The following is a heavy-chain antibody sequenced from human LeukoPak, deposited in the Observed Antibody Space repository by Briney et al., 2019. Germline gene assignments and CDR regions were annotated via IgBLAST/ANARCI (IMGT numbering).Heavy chain of an antibody. Sequence: SETLSLTCTVSGGSISSYYWSWIRQPPGKGLEWIGYIYYSGSTNYNPSLKSRVTISVDTSKNQFSLKLSSETAADTAVYYCARDYDSSGYLGYWGQGTLVTVSS. J-gene: IGHJ4*02. CDR1: GGSISSYY. V-gene: IGHV4-59*01. CDR2: IYYSGST. D-gene: IGHD3-22*01. CDR3: ARDYDSSGYLGY.